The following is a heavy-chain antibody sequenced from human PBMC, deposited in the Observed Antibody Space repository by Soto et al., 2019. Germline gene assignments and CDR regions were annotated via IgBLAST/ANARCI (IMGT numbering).Heavy chain of an antibody. D-gene: IGHD3-16*02. CDR1: GASINIDNW. Sequence: SETLSLTCVVSGASINIDNWWSWVRQPPGKGLEWIGEIHHSGSTNYIQSLKSRVTMSLDKSNNQLSLRLTSVTAADTAVYYSARGFNYRWVSWGQGTLVTGSS. CDR2: IHHSGST. CDR3: ARGFNYRWVS. J-gene: IGHJ5*02. V-gene: IGHV4-4*02.